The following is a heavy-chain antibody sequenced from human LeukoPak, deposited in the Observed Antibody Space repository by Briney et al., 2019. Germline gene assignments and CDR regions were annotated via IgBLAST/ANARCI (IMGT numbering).Heavy chain of an antibody. V-gene: IGHV1-24*01. CDR2: FDPEDGET. Sequence: ASVKVSCKVSGYTLTELSMHWVRQAPGKGLEWMGGFDPEDGETIYAQKFQGRVTMSVDTSTDTAYMELSSLRSEDTAVYYCATDEYYYDSRGAAPRPFDYWGQGTLVTVSS. J-gene: IGHJ4*02. D-gene: IGHD3-22*01. CDR3: ATDEYYYDSRGAAPRPFDY. CDR1: GYTLTELS.